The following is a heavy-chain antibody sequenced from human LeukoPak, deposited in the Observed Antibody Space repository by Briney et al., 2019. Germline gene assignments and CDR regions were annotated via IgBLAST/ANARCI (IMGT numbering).Heavy chain of an antibody. V-gene: IGHV3-30*18. CDR2: ISGIGSQK. Sequence: GGSLRLSCAASGFTFSSYAMSWVRQAPGKGLEWLAVISGIGSQKSYADSVKGRFTISRDNSKNTLFLQMNSLRPEDTAVYYCAKEYDSGWTSFDYWGRGTVVTVSS. CDR3: AKEYDSGWTSFDY. J-gene: IGHJ4*02. CDR1: GFTFSSYA. D-gene: IGHD6-19*01.